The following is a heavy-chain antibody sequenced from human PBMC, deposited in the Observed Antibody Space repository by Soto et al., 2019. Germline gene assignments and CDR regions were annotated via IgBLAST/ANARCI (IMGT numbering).Heavy chain of an antibody. V-gene: IGHV1-18*01. CDR1: GYTFTSYG. J-gene: IGHJ5*02. Sequence: ASVKVSCKASGYTFTSYGISWVRQAPGQGLEWMGWISAYNGNTNYAQKLQGRVTMTTDTSTSTAYMELRSLRSDDTAVYYCAREVLAYCGGDCYAEAHTYSWFDPWGQGTLVTVSS. CDR2: ISAYNGNT. CDR3: AREVLAYCGGDCYAEAHTYSWFDP. D-gene: IGHD2-21*02.